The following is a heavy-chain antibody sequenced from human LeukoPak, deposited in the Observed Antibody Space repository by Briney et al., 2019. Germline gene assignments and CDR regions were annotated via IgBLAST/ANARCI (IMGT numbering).Heavy chain of an antibody. CDR3: ARGSGYSA. CDR1: GFTFSSYS. V-gene: IGHV3-21*01. J-gene: IGHJ5*02. D-gene: IGHD5-12*01. CDR2: FSSSSRYI. Sequence: GVPLRLSCGPSGFTFSSYSMNWVRQAPGKGLEWVSSFSSSSRYIYYRDSVKGRFTISRENAKNSLYLQMNSLRAEDTAVYYCARGSGYSAWGQGTLVTVSS.